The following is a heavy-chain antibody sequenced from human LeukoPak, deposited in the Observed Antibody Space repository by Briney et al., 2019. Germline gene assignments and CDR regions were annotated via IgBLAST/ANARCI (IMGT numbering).Heavy chain of an antibody. CDR2: INPNSGGT. V-gene: IGHV1-2*02. CDR3: ARAEWDRAWFDP. D-gene: IGHD1-26*01. CDR1: GYTFTGYY. J-gene: IGHJ5*02. Sequence: GASVKVSCKASGYTFTGYYMHWVRQAPGQGLEWMGWINPNSGGTNYAQKFQGRVTMTRDTSISTAYMELSRLRSDDTAVYYCARAEWDRAWFDPWGQATLVTVSS.